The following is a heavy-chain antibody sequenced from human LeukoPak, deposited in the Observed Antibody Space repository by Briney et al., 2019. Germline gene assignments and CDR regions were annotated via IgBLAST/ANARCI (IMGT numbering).Heavy chain of an antibody. D-gene: IGHD2-21*01. V-gene: IGHV3-7*01. CDR2: IKQDGSEK. J-gene: IGHJ4*02. CDR1: GFTFDDYG. Sequence: GGSLRLSCAASGFTFDDYGMSWVRQAPGKGLEWVANIKQDGSEKYYVDSVTGRFTISRDNAKNSLYLQMNSLRAEDTAVYYCARELPTGADYFDYWGQGMLVTVSS. CDR3: ARELPTGADYFDY.